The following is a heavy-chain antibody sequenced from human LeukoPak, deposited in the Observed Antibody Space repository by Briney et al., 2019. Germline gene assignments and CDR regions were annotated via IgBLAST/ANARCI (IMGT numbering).Heavy chain of an antibody. J-gene: IGHJ6*03. D-gene: IGHD3-9*01. CDR3: ARVGHYYDILTGYYREYYYMDV. CDR1: GGSISSYY. V-gene: IGHV4-59*01. CDR2: IYYSGST. Sequence: SETLSLTCTVSGGSISSYYWSWVRQPPGKGLEWIGYIYYSGSTNYNPSLKSRVTISVDTSKNQFSLKLSSVTAADTAVYYCARVGHYYDILTGYYREYYYMDVWGKGTTVTISS.